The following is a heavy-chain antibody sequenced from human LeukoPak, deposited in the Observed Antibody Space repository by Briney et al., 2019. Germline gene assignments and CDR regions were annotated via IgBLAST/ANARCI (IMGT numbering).Heavy chain of an antibody. Sequence: SVKVSCKSSGGTFSTYVISWVRQAPGQGLEWMGLIIPIFGTTNYAQTFQGRVTITADESTSTAYMELSSLRSDDTAVYYCATDQDIVSIPAALDVWGQGTTVTVSS. CDR1: GGTFSTYV. CDR3: ATDQDIVSIPAALDV. V-gene: IGHV1-69*13. CDR2: IIPIFGTT. J-gene: IGHJ6*02. D-gene: IGHD2-2*01.